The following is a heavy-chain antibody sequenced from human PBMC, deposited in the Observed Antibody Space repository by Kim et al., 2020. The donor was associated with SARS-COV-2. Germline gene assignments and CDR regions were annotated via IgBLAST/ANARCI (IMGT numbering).Heavy chain of an antibody. Sequence: GWVRQSPAKGLEWIGTICYSGSTYYNPSLKSRVTISVDMSKNQFSLKVNSVTAADTAVYYCAKVASDSSGYQNWFDPWGQGTLVTVS. D-gene: IGHD3-22*01. V-gene: IGHV4-39*07. J-gene: IGHJ5*02. CDR3: AKVASDSSGYQNWFDP. CDR2: ICYSGST.